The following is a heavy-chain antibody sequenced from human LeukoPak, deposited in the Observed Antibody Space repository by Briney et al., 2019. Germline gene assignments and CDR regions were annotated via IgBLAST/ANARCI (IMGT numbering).Heavy chain of an antibody. J-gene: IGHJ4*02. CDR2: IYPGDSDT. D-gene: IGHD3-22*01. CDR1: GYRFTTYW. V-gene: IGHV5-51*01. Sequence: GASLKISCKGSGYRFTTYWIGWVRRMPGKGLEWMGIIYPGDSDTRYSPSFQGQVTISAHKSISTAYRQWSSLKASDTAMYYCARRDYYDSSGYLYWGQGTLVTVSS. CDR3: ARRDYYDSSGYLY.